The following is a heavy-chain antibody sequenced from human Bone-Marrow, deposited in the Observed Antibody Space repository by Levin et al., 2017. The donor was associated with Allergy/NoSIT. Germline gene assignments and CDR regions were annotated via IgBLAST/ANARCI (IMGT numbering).Heavy chain of an antibody. J-gene: IGHJ4*02. CDR3: AKDTYDYVWGSNRYTHDFDY. V-gene: IGHV3-23*01. CDR1: GFAFSSYA. CDR2: ISGSGGST. D-gene: IGHD3-16*02. Sequence: GGSLRLSCAASGFAFSSYAMTWVRQAPGKGLEWVSAISGSGGSTYYVDSVKGRFTISRDNSKNTLSLQMNSLRAEDTAVYYCAKDTYDYVWGSNRYTHDFDYWGQGTLVTVSS.